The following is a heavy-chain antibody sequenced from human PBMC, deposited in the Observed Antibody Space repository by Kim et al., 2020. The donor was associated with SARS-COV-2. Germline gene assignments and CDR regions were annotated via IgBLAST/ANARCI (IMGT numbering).Heavy chain of an antibody. V-gene: IGHV3-30*01. D-gene: IGHD3-22*01. J-gene: IGHJ4*02. Sequence: ADSVKGRFTIPRDNSKNTLYLQMNSLRAEDTAVYYCAGANYDSSGYFLDYWGQGTLVTVSS. CDR3: AGANYDSSGYFLDY.